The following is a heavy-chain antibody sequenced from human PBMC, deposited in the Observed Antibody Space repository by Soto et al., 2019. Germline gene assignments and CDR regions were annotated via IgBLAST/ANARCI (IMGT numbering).Heavy chain of an antibody. D-gene: IGHD5-18*01. CDR1: GFTFDDYA. J-gene: IGHJ4*02. Sequence: EVQLEESGGALVQPGRSLRLSCSASGFTFDDYARHWVRQVLGQGLEWISSISWNSGNIGYADSVKGRFTTSRDNAKNSLYLQMNSLRPEDTALYYCVRSKGGYSYGTPFDYWGQGTLVTVSS. V-gene: IGHV3-9*01. CDR2: ISWNSGNI. CDR3: VRSKGGYSYGTPFDY.